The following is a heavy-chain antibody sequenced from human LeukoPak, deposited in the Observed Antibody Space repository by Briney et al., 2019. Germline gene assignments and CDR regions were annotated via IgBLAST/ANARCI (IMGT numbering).Heavy chain of an antibody. V-gene: IGHV4-39*07. CDR3: ARRRIAVAGTVMDY. J-gene: IGHJ4*02. CDR1: GGSISSSSYY. Sequence: TSETLSLTCTVSGGSISSSSYYWGWIRQPPGKGLEWIGSIYYSGSTYYNPSLKSRVTISVDTSKNQFSLKLSSVTAADTAVYYCARRRIAVAGTVMDYWGQGTLVTVSS. D-gene: IGHD6-19*01. CDR2: IYYSGST.